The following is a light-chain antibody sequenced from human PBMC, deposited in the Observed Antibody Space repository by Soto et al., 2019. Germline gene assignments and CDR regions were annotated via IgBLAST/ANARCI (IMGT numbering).Light chain of an antibody. CDR2: GAS. Sequence: EIVMTQSPGTLSVSPGERATLSCRASQSVGSNLAWYQQKPGQAPRLLIYGASTRATGLPARFSGSGSGTDFTLTISSLEPEDFAVYYCHQFATTRSFGQGTKVDIK. CDR3: HQFATTRS. V-gene: IGKV3-15*01. J-gene: IGKJ1*01. CDR1: QSVGSN.